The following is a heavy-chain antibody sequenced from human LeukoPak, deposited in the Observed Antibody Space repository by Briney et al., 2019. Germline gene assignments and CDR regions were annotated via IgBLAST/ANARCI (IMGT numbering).Heavy chain of an antibody. CDR1: GFTFRNYA. D-gene: IGHD3-22*01. V-gene: IGHV3-23*01. CDR2: ISGSGGST. CDR3: AKDHDSDSGGPR. Sequence: GGSLRLSCAASGFTFRNYAMNWVRQAPGKGLEWVSSISGSGGSTYYADSVKGRFTISRDNSKNTLYLQMNSLRAEDTAVYYCAKDHDSDSGGPRWGQGTLVIVSS. J-gene: IGHJ4*02.